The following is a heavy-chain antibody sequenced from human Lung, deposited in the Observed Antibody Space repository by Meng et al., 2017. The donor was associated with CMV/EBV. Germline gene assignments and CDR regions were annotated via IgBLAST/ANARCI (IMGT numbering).Heavy chain of an antibody. J-gene: IGHJ2*01. V-gene: IGHV1-46*01. D-gene: IGHD3-3*01. CDR3: ARGGTVFGVLIDWYFDL. Sequence: SXXVSXKASGYTFTSHYMNWVRQAPGQGPEWVGIIDPSGGSTTYAQKFQGRVTMTRDTSTSTVYMDLSSVRSEDTAVYYCARGGTVFGVLIDWYFDLWGRGTLVTVSS. CDR2: IDPSGGST. CDR1: GYTFTSHY.